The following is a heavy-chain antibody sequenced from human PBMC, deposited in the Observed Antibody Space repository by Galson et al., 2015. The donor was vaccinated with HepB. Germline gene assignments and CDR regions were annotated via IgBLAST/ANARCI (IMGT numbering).Heavy chain of an antibody. J-gene: IGHJ6*03. CDR2: ISYDGSNK. CDR3: AKDRRYYYYYMDV. D-gene: IGHD6-6*01. Sequence: SLRLSCAASGFTFSSYGMHWVRQAPGKGLEWVAVISYDGSNKYYADSVKGRFTISRDNSKNTLYLQMNSLRAEDTAVYYCAKDRRYYYYYMDVWGKGTTVTVSS. CDR1: GFTFSSYG. V-gene: IGHV3-30*18.